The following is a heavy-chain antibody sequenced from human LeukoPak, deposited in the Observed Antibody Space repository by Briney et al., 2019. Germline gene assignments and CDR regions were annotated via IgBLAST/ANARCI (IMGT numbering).Heavy chain of an antibody. Sequence: PGGSLRLSCAASGFTFSSYTMNWVRLAPGKGLDWVSYINSRSSTIHYTDSVKGRFTISRDNAKNSVYLQMDSLTDEDTAVYYCAREGVPAAWDYWGQGTLVTVSS. J-gene: IGHJ4*02. CDR3: AREGVPAAWDY. CDR1: GFTFSSYT. V-gene: IGHV3-48*02. D-gene: IGHD2-2*01. CDR2: INSRSSTI.